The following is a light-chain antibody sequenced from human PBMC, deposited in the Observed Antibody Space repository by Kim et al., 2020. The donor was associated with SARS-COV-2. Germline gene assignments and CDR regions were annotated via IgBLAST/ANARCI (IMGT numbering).Light chain of an antibody. V-gene: IGLV3-21*04. Sequence: SYELTQPPSVSVAPGKTARITCGGNNIGSKSVHWYQQKPGQAPVLVIYYDIDRPSGIPERFSGSNSGNTATLTISRVEAGDEADYYCQVWDSSSDHVVFGGGTKLTVL. J-gene: IGLJ2*01. CDR1: NIGSKS. CDR2: YDI. CDR3: QVWDSSSDHVV.